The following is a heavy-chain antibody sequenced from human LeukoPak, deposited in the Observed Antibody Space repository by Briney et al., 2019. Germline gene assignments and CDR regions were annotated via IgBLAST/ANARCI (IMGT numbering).Heavy chain of an antibody. CDR1: GYTFTSYG. D-gene: IGHD5-18*01. CDR3: ARMIGRAAMAYFDY. CDR2: ISAYNGNT. V-gene: IGHV1-18*01. Sequence: PKASVKVSCKASGYTFTSYGISWVRQAPGQGLEWMGWISAYNGNTNYAQKLQGRVTMTTDTSTSTAYMELRSLRSDDTAVYYCARMIGRAAMAYFDYWGQGILVTVSS. J-gene: IGHJ4*02.